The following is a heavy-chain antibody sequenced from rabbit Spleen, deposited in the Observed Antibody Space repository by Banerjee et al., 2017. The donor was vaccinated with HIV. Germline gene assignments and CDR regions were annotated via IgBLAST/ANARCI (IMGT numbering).Heavy chain of an antibody. CDR2: TNSGSGSA. D-gene: IGHD1-1*01. V-gene: IGHV1S40*01. Sequence: QSLEESGGDLVKPGASLTLTCTASGFTLSSYWMCWVRQAPGKGLEWIGCTNSGSGSAGYATWAKGRFTISKTSSTTVTLQMTSLTAADTATYFCARDPYVISSDWYLSLWGPGTLVTVS. J-gene: IGHJ4*01. CDR1: GFTLSSYW. CDR3: ARDPYVISSDWYLSL.